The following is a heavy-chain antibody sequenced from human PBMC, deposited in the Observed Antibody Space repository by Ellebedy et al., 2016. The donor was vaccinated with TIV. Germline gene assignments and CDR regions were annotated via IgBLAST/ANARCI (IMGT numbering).Heavy chain of an antibody. Sequence: SGPTLVXPTQTLTLTCTFSGFSLSTSGVGVGWIRQPPGKALEWLALIYWDDDKRYSPSLKSRLTITKDTSKSQVVLTMTNMDPVDTATYYCAWIQGGYCSGGSCYWEKDNWFDPWGQGTLVTVSS. CDR2: IYWDDDK. V-gene: IGHV2-5*02. CDR1: GFSLSTSGVG. J-gene: IGHJ5*02. CDR3: AWIQGGYCSGGSCYWEKDNWFDP. D-gene: IGHD2-15*01.